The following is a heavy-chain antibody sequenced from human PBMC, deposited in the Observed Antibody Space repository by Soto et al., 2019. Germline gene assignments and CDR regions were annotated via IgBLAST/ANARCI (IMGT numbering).Heavy chain of an antibody. J-gene: IGHJ4*02. CDR1: GFSITNTW. D-gene: IGHD3-3*01. V-gene: IGHV3-15*07. CDR3: NHYPDYWGGHTPL. CDR2: VKSKADGGTA. Sequence: EVQLVESGGGLVQPGGSLRLSCAASGFSITNTWMHWVRQAPGKGLEWVGRVKSKADGGTADYAAPVKGRFTVSRDASKKTNYLQMNSLKMEDKAVYYFNHYPDYWGGHTPLWGQGTLVTDPS.